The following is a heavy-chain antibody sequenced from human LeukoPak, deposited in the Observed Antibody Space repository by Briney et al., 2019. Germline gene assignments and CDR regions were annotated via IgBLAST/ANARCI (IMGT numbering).Heavy chain of an antibody. Sequence: GGSLRLSCAASGFTFSSYAMSWVRQAPGKGLEWVSAISGSGGSTYYADSVKGRFTIPRDNSKNTLYLQMNSLRAEDTAVYYCAKDLWVSEACSGGSCYPIDYWGQGTLVTVSS. V-gene: IGHV3-23*01. D-gene: IGHD2-15*01. J-gene: IGHJ4*02. CDR3: AKDLWVSEACSGGSCYPIDY. CDR1: GFTFSSYA. CDR2: ISGSGGST.